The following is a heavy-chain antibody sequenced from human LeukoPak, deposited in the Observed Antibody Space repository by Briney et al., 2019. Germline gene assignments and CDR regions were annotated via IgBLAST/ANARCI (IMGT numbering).Heavy chain of an antibody. D-gene: IGHD6-6*01. J-gene: IGHJ4*02. CDR3: AREIAARSYYFDY. V-gene: IGHV4-30-2*01. CDR1: GGSISSGGYS. CDR2: IYHSGST. Sequence: SQTLSLTCAVSGGSISSGGYSWSWIRQPPGKGLEWIGYIYHSGSTYYNPSLKSRVTMSVDTSKNQFSLKLSSVTAADTAVYYCAREIAARSYYFDYWGQGTLVTVSS.